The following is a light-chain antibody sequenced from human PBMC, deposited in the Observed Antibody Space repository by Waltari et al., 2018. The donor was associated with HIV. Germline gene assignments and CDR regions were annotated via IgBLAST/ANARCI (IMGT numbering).Light chain of an antibody. Sequence: QSVLTQPPSVSGAPGQRVSISCTGNSSNIGAGYGVHWYHQLTGAAPKLLIFAINSRPSGVPDRFSGSQSGTSASRAITGLQAEDEGDYYCQSFDSRLGVIFGGGTKLTVL. CDR1: SSNIGAGYG. V-gene: IGLV1-40*01. CDR2: AIN. CDR3: QSFDSRLGVI. J-gene: IGLJ2*01.